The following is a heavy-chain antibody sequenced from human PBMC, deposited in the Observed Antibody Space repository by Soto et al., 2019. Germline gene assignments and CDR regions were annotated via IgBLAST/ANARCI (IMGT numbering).Heavy chain of an antibody. V-gene: IGHV3-74*01. D-gene: IGHD2-2*01. CDR2: INSDGSNT. Sequence: GGSLRLSCVVSGFTFSSHWMHWVRQAPGKGLVWVSRINSDGSNTNYADSVKGRFTISRDNAKNTLYLQMNSLRAEDTAVYYCARDRYCISTTCYPLFDYWGQGTLVTVSS. CDR1: GFTFSSHW. CDR3: ARDRYCISTTCYPLFDY. J-gene: IGHJ4*02.